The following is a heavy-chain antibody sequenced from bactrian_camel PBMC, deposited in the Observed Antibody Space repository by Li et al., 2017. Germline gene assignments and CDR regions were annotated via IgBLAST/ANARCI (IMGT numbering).Heavy chain of an antibody. D-gene: IGHD1*01. J-gene: IGHJ4*01. Sequence: VQLVESGGGSVHTGGSLRLSCVASGDTESRLYMAWFRQAPGKEREAVASIDSAGKNPTYTYSVSGRFTISKDDAKNIVYLQMDSLKVEDTATYYCAAKYWVSCGTPDDYKYWGQGTQVTVS. CDR1: GDTESRLY. CDR2: IDSAGKNP. V-gene: IGHV3S40*01. CDR3: AAKYWVSCGTPDDYKY.